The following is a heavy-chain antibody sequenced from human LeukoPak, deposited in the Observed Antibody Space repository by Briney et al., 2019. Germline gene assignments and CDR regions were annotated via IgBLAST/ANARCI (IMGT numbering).Heavy chain of an antibody. CDR1: GLTFRSYN. J-gene: IGHJ3*02. V-gene: IGHV3-48*01. D-gene: IGHD3-16*01. Sequence: GGSLRLSCAASGLTFRSYNMNWVRQAPGKGLEWVSYISSSTNTVYYADSVRGRFIIHRDNAKNSVNLQMNSLRVEDTAVYYCARDKRALGAFDIWGHGTMVTVSS. CDR2: ISSSTNTV. CDR3: ARDKRALGAFDI.